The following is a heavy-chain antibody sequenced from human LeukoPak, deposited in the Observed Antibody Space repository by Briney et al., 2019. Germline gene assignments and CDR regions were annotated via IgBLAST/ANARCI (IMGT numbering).Heavy chain of an antibody. D-gene: IGHD5/OR15-5a*01. J-gene: IGHJ3*02. CDR1: GYNFIGHG. CDR2: ISVFNGNA. Sequence: ASVKVSCKASGYNFIGHGFTWGRQAPGQGLEWMGWISVFNGNAHYVQKLQGRVTMTTDTSTTTAYMELKSLMSDDTAVYYCARDRTSTVSSPSDSFDIWGQGTMVTVSS. V-gene: IGHV1-18*01. CDR3: ARDRTSTVSSPSDSFDI.